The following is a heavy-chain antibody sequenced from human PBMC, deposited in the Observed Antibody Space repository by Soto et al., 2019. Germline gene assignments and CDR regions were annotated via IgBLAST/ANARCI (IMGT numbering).Heavy chain of an antibody. V-gene: IGHV5-51*01. CDR1: GYSFITYW. CDR2: IHPGESDT. Sequence: GDSLTISCKSYGYSFITYWIAWVRHKPGKGLEWMGSIHPGESDTRYSPSFQGQVTISADRSITTAYLQWSSLKASDTAMYYCARHEATYYNFYGMDVWGQGTTVTVSS. CDR3: ARHEATYYNFYGMDV. J-gene: IGHJ6*02.